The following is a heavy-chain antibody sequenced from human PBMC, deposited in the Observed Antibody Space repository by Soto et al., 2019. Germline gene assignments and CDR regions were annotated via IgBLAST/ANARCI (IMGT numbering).Heavy chain of an antibody. CDR2: ISSGSSTI. CDR3: ARTRRSSSDI. Sequence: GGSLRLSCAASGFSSSNYDMNWVRQTPVKGLEWVSYISSGSSTIYYADSVKGRFTVSRDNAKNSLYLEMNSLRAEDTAVYYCARTRRSSSDIWGQGTMVTVSS. CDR1: GFSSSNYD. V-gene: IGHV3-48*01. D-gene: IGHD6-19*01. J-gene: IGHJ3*02.